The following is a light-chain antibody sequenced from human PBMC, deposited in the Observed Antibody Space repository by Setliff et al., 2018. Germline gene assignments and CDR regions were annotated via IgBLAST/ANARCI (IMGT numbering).Light chain of an antibody. V-gene: IGLV1-44*01. CDR2: GNF. J-gene: IGLJ1*01. Sequence: QSVLTQEASVSGTVGQKVTLSCTGESDNIGRNAVGWYQQSSHGAPKTVMLGNFLPSGIPDRFSGSKSGTTASLTISGLQLEDEADYYCSTWDYGLRTHVFGTGTKV. CDR3: STWDYGLRTHV. CDR1: SDNIGRNA.